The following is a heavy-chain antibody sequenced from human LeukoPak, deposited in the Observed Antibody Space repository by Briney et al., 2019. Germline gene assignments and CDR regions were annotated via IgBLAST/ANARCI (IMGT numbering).Heavy chain of an antibody. J-gene: IGHJ5*02. Sequence: GGSLRLSCAASGFSFSNSYMTWVRQAPGKGLEWVGRIKTKTEGETIHYAAPVKGRFTISRDDSKDTLYLQMNSLKTEDTAVYYCAKDRADNGDRLRFDPWGQGTLVTVSS. CDR3: AKDRADNGDRLRFDP. D-gene: IGHD4-17*01. CDR2: IKTKTEGETI. CDR1: GFSFSNSY. V-gene: IGHV3-15*01.